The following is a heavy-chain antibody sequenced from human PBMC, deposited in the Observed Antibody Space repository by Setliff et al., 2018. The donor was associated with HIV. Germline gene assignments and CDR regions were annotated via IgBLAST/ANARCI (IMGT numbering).Heavy chain of an antibody. CDR3: ARDSVVVITLDAFDI. Sequence: PSETLSLTCTVSGGSISSYCWNWIRQSPGRGLEWIGFIFSSGSTKYNPSLQSRVTMSIDTSKNQFSLKLSSVTAADTAVYYCARDSVVVITLDAFDIWGQGTMVTVSS. D-gene: IGHD3-22*01. CDR1: GGSISSYC. J-gene: IGHJ3*02. V-gene: IGHV4-59*12. CDR2: IFSSGST.